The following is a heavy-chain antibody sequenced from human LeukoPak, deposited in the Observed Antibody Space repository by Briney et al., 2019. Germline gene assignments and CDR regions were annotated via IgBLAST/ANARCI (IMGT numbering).Heavy chain of an antibody. Sequence: SETLSLTCTVSGGSISSYYWSWIRQPPGKGLEWIGYIYHSGSTNYNPSLKSRVTISVDTSKNQFSLKLSSVTAADTAVYYCAGSSGWTGFDYWGQGTLVTVSS. D-gene: IGHD6-19*01. CDR2: IYHSGST. J-gene: IGHJ4*02. CDR1: GGSISSYY. CDR3: AGSSGWTGFDY. V-gene: IGHV4-59*08.